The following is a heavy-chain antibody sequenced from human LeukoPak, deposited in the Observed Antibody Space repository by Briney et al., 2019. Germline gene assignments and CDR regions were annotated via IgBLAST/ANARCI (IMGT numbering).Heavy chain of an antibody. CDR2: INSETFGSRV. V-gene: IGHV3-33*01. J-gene: IGHJ5*02. Sequence: GGSLRLSCAASGFTFSHDGMHWVRQAPGKGLEWVALINSETFGSRVSYANSVKGRFTISRDNAKKLVYLQMNSLRAEDTAVYYCARDAYDDASESWGQGTLVTVSS. D-gene: IGHD3-3*01. CDR3: ARDAYDDASES. CDR1: GFTFSHDG.